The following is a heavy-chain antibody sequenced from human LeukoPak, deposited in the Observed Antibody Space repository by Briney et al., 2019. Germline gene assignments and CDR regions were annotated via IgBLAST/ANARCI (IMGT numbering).Heavy chain of an antibody. CDR3: ARVAPRGSYDILTGYYPGGGYYYYMDV. CDR2: IYTSVST. Sequence: SETLSLTCAVYGGSFINYYWRWIRQPAGKGLEWIGRIYTSVSTNYNPSLKSRFPMSVDTSKNQFSLKLSSVTAGDTAVYYCARVAPRGSYDILTGYYPGGGYYYYMDVWGRGTRVTISS. J-gene: IGHJ6*03. CDR1: GGSFINYY. V-gene: IGHV4-59*10. D-gene: IGHD3-9*01.